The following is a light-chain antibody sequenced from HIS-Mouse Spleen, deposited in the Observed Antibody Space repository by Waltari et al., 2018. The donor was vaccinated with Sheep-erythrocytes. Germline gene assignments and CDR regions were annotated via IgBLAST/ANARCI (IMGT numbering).Light chain of an antibody. V-gene: IGLV2-14*03. CDR2: DVS. CDR3: SSYTSSSTSWV. J-gene: IGLJ3*02. Sequence: QSALTQPASVSGSPGQSITISCTGTSSDVGGYNYVSWYQQHPGKAPKLMIYDVSNRPSGFSKRFSGSKSGKTAFLTISGLQAEDEADYYCSSYTSSSTSWVFGGGTKLTVL. CDR1: SSDVGGYNY.